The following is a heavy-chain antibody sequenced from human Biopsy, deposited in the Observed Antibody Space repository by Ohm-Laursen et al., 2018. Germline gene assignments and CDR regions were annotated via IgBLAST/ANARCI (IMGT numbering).Heavy chain of an antibody. V-gene: IGHV4-59*01. Sequence: SQTLSLTCTVSGDSISSYYWSWIRQSPGKGLEWIGYISNRGSTNYNSSLRGRVTISVDTSKNQFSLKLSSVTAADTAVFFCARLYRLDDYWNDDPPDAFDVWGQGTRVTVSS. J-gene: IGHJ3*01. CDR1: GDSISSYY. CDR3: ARLYRLDDYWNDDPPDAFDV. CDR2: ISNRGST. D-gene: IGHD3-3*01.